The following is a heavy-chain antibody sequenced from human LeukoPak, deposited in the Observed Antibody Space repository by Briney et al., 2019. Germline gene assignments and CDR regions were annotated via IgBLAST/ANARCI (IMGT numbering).Heavy chain of an antibody. CDR3: ASHIHGDYGSGWFAP. Sequence: SSVKVSCKTSGGTFNNSAISWLRQAPGQGLEWLGGIMPLFGTAGYAQKFQGRVTITKDEFTRTVYLELTSLTSDDTAVYYCASHIHGDYGSGWFAPWGQRTLVSVSS. CDR2: IMPLFGTA. CDR1: GGTFNNSA. D-gene: IGHD4-17*01. V-gene: IGHV1-69*05. J-gene: IGHJ5*02.